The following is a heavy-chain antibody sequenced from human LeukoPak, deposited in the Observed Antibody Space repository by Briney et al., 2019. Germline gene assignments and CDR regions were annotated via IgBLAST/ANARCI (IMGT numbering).Heavy chain of an antibody. V-gene: IGHV1-2*02. CDR3: ARGHGDHNGGPSDWYFDL. CDR1: GYTFTGYY. Sequence: ASVKVSCKASGYTFTGYYMHWVRQAPGQGLEWMGWINPNSGGTNYAQKFQGRVTMTRDTSISTAYMELSRLRSDDTAVYYCARGHGDHNGGPSDWYFDLWGRGTLVTVSS. CDR2: INPNSGGT. D-gene: IGHD4-17*01. J-gene: IGHJ2*01.